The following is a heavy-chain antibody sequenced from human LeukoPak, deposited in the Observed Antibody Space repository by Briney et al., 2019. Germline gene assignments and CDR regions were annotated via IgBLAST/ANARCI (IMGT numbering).Heavy chain of an antibody. V-gene: IGHV4-34*01. CDR1: GGSFSGYY. Sequence: SETLSLTCAVYGGSFSGYYWSWIRQPPGKGLEWIGEINHSGSTNYNPSLKSRVAISVDTSKNQFSLKLSSVIAADTAVYYCARGQLTCSGGSCYSNHYYYYYYMDVWGKGTTVTVSS. CDR2: INHSGST. D-gene: IGHD2-15*01. J-gene: IGHJ6*03. CDR3: ARGQLTCSGGSCYSNHYYYYYYMDV.